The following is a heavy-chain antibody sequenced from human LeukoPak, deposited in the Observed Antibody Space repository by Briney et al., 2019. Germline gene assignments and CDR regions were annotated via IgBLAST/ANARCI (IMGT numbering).Heavy chain of an antibody. CDR2: IKSKTDGGTT. D-gene: IGHD2-15*01. CDR3: TTDGAYCSGGSCDDF. Sequence: GGSLRLSCAAAGFTFKNAWMGWVRQAPRKGLEWVGRIKSKTDGGTTDYAAPVTGRFTISRDDSKNTLLLQMNSLKTEDTAVYYCTTDGAYCSGGSCDDFWGQGTLVTVSS. CDR1: GFTFKNAW. J-gene: IGHJ4*02. V-gene: IGHV3-15*01.